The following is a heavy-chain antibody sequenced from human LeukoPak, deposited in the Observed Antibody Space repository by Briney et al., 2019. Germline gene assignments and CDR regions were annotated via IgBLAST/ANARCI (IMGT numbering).Heavy chain of an antibody. CDR3: ARDFGRWVSPPPFDY. V-gene: IGHV3-20*04. CDR2: INWNGGST. D-gene: IGHD3-16*01. J-gene: IGHJ4*02. CDR1: GFTFDDYG. Sequence: GGSLRLSCAASGFTFDDYGMSWVRQAPGKGLEWVSGINWNGGSTGYADSVKGRFTISRDNAKNSLYLQMNSLRAEDTALYYCARDFGRWVSPPPFDYWGQGTLVTVSS.